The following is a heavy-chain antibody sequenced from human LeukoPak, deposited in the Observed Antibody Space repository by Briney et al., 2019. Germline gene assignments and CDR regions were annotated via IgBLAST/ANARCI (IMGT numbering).Heavy chain of an antibody. CDR2: ISGSGDST. CDR1: GFTFSSDA. CDR3: AKDQRLL. D-gene: IGHD6-25*01. Sequence: GGSLRLSCAASGFTFSSDAMSWVRQAPGKGLEWVSAISGSGDSTYYADSVKGRFTISRDNSKNTLYLQMNSLSAEDTAVYYCAKDQRLLWGQGTLVTVSS. V-gene: IGHV3-23*01. J-gene: IGHJ4*02.